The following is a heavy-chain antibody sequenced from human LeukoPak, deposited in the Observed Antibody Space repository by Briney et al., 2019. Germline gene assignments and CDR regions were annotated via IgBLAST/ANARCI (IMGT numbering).Heavy chain of an antibody. V-gene: IGHV3-30-3*01. CDR1: GFTFSSYA. CDR3: ARDRLTTFNYYYYYGMDV. Sequence: PGGSLRLSCVASGFTFSSYAMHWVRQAPGKGLEWVAVISYDGSNKYYADSVKGRFTISRDNSKNTLYLQMNSLRAEDTAVYYCARDRLTTFNYYYYYGMDVWGQGTTVTVSS. CDR2: ISYDGSNK. D-gene: IGHD4/OR15-4a*01. J-gene: IGHJ6*02.